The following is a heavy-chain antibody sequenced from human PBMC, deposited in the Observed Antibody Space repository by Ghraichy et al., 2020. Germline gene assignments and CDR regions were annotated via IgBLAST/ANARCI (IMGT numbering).Heavy chain of an antibody. Sequence: SETLSLTCTVSGGSISSYYWSWIRQPPGKGLEWIGYIYYSGSTNYNPSLKSRVTISVDTSKNQFSLKLSSVTAADTAVYYCARGANWGLYFDYWGQGTLVTVSS. CDR1: GGSISSYY. J-gene: IGHJ4*02. CDR2: IYYSGST. CDR3: ARGANWGLYFDY. D-gene: IGHD7-27*01. V-gene: IGHV4-59*01.